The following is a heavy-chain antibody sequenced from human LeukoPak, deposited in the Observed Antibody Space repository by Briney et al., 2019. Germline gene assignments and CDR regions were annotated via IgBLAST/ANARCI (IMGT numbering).Heavy chain of an antibody. D-gene: IGHD2-15*01. CDR1: TVSISSYY. CDR2: TYYGGTN. J-gene: IGHJ4*02. CDR3: ARGARSGGRGGSRFDY. V-gene: IGHV4-59*12. Sequence: SETLSLTCTVYTVSISSYYWRWIRQPPGKGREWSGYTYYGGTNNYNPSLKSRVTISVDTSKNQFSLKLSSVTAADTAVYYCARGARSGGRGGSRFDYWGQGTLVTVSS.